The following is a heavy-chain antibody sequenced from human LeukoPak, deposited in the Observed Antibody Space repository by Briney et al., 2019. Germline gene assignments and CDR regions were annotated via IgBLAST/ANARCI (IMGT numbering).Heavy chain of an antibody. J-gene: IGHJ4*02. CDR1: GFTFSSYA. CDR2: ISYDGSNK. D-gene: IGHD3-3*01. CDR3: AREATPYDFWGGADY. V-gene: IGHV3-30-3*01. Sequence: GGSLRLSCAASGFTFSSYAMHWVRQAPGKGLEWVAVISYDGSNKYYADSVKGRFTISRDNSKNTLYLQMNSLRAEDTAVYYCAREATPYDFWGGADYWGQGTLVTVSS.